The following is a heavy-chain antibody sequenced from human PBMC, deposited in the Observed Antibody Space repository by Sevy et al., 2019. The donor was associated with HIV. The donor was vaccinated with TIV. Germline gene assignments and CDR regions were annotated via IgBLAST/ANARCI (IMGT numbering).Heavy chain of an antibody. CDR1: GFTFSSYA. J-gene: IGHJ6*02. D-gene: IGHD5-18*01. CDR2: ISYDGSNK. V-gene: IGHV3-30-3*01. Sequence: GGSLRLSCAASGFTFSSYAMHWVRQAPGKGLEWVAVISYDGSNKYYADSVKGRFTISRDNSKNTLYLQMNSLRAEDTAGYYCARGDVDTAMVTTRYYYGMDVWGQGTTVTVSS. CDR3: ARGDVDTAMVTTRYYYGMDV.